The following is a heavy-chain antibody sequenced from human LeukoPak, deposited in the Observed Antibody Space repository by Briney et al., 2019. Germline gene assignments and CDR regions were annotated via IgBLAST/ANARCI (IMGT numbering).Heavy chain of an antibody. J-gene: IGHJ4*02. D-gene: IGHD3-22*01. CDR2: INPNSGGT. CDR3: ARAFLGYYYDSSGYPPCDY. CDR1: GYTFTGYY. V-gene: IGHV1-2*02. Sequence: ASVKVSCKASGYTFTGYYMHWVRQAPGQGLEWMGWINPNSGGTNYAQKFQGRVTMTRDTSISTAYMELSRLRSDDTAVYYCARAFLGYYYDSSGYPPCDYWGQGTLVTVSS.